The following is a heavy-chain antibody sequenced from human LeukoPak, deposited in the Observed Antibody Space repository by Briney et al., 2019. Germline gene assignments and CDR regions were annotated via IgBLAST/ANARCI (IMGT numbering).Heavy chain of an antibody. CDR2: IDWDDDK. V-gene: IGHV2-70*11. D-gene: IGHD3-22*01. CDR1: GFSLSTSGMC. CDR3: ARDSSGYRLDY. J-gene: IGHJ4*02. Sequence: SGPTLVNPTQTLTLTCTFSGFSLSTSGMCVNWIRQPPGKSLQWLARIDWDDDKYYNTSLKTRLTISKDTSKNQVVLTMTNMDPVETATYYCARDSSGYRLDYWGQGTLVTVSS.